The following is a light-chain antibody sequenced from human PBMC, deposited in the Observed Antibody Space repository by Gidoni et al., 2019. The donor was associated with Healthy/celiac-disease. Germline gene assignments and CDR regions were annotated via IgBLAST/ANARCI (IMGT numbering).Light chain of an antibody. V-gene: IGKV1-39*01. J-gene: IGKJ3*01. CDR2: AAS. CDR3: QQSYSTRFT. Sequence: DIQMTQSPSSLSASVGARVTITCRASQSISNYLNWYQQKPGKAPKLLIYAASSLQSGVPSRFSGSGSGTDFTLTISSLQPEDFATYYCQQSYSTRFTFGPGTKVDIK. CDR1: QSISNY.